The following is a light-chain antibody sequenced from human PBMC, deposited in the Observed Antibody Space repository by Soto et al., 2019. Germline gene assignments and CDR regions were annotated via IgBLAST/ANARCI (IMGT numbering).Light chain of an antibody. CDR3: QTWGTGIHGV. J-gene: IGLJ3*02. CDR2: IKSDGSH. Sequence: QLVLTQSPSASASLGASVKLTCTLSSGHSSYAIAWHQQQPEKGPRCLMKIKSDGSHIKGDGIPDRFSGSSSGAERYLTISSGQSEDEADYYCQTWGTGIHGVFGGGTKLTVL. V-gene: IGLV4-69*01. CDR1: SGHSSYA.